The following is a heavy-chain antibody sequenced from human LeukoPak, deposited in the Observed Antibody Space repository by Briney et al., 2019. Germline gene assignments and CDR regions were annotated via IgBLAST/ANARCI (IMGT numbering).Heavy chain of an antibody. V-gene: IGHV1-69*02. D-gene: IGHD3-3*01. CDR2: IFPLRCIA. CDR1: GGTFSSYT. J-gene: IGHJ6*02. CDR3: ASGRVVILRAYYYYGMDV. Sequence: ASVNVSCKASGGTFSSYTISGVRQAPEQGCEGMGSIFPLRCIANYAQKFQGRVTITADRSTSTADMELSSLRSEDTAVYYCASGRVVILRAYYYYGMDVWGQGTTVTVSS.